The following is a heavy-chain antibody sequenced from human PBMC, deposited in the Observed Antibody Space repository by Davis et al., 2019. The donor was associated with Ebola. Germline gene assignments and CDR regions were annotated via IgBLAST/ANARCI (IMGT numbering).Heavy chain of an antibody. CDR1: GFTLSNDA. D-gene: IGHD1-26*01. CDR2: LSGSGAMT. J-gene: IGHJ4*02. V-gene: IGHV3-23*01. Sequence: GGSLRLSCVASGFTLSNDAMSWVRQAPGKGLEWVSGLSGSGAMTYYADSVRGRFTISRDNSKNTLLLQMHSLRVEDTAVYYCARGLWEEFDQWDQGTPVTVSS. CDR3: ARGLWEEFDQ.